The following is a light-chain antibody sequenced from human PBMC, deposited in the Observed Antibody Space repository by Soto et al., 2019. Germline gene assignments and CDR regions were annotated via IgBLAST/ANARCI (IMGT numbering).Light chain of an antibody. CDR2: EVS. CDR3: CAYVGARTYV. V-gene: IGLV2-8*01. CDR1: SSDVGGYNY. Sequence: QSALTQPPSASGSPGQSVTISCTGTSSDVGGYNYVSWYQQHPGKAPKLMIYEVSKRPSGVPDRFSGSKSGNTASLTVSGLQAEDEADYYCCAYVGARTYVFGTGTKVTVL. J-gene: IGLJ1*01.